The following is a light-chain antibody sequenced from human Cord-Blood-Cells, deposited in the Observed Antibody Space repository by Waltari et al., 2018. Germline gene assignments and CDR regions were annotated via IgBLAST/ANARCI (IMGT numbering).Light chain of an antibody. J-gene: IGLJ2*01. CDR3: SSYTSSSTLVV. CDR2: DVS. V-gene: IGLV2-14*01. Sequence: QSALAQPASVSGSPGPTITISCTGASCDIGGDNHVSWYHQHPGKTPKLMLYDVSNRPSGVSNRFSGSKSGNTASLTISGLQAEDEADYYCSSYTSSSTLVVFGGGTKLTVL. CDR1: SCDIGGDNH.